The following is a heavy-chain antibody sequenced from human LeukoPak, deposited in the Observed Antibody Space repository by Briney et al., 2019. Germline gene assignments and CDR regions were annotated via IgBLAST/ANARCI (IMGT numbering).Heavy chain of an antibody. D-gene: IGHD3-22*01. J-gene: IGHJ4*02. V-gene: IGHV3-23*01. Sequence: GGSLRLSCATSGFTFSIYGMSWVRQTPGKGLEWVSAISGSGGSTYYADSVKGRFTISRDNSKNTLYLQMNSLRAEDTAVYYCAKDFWPTAMIVVVIGGYYFDYWGQGTLVTVSS. CDR3: AKDFWPTAMIVVVIGGYYFDY. CDR1: GFTFSIYG. CDR2: ISGSGGST.